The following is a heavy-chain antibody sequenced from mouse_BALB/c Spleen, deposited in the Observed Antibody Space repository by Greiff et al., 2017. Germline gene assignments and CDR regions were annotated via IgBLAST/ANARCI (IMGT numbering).Heavy chain of an antibody. J-gene: IGHJ4*01. CDR1: GYTFTSYT. CDR2: INPSSGYT. CDR3: ARSGGYYYAMDY. Sequence: VQLQQSGAELARPGASVKMSCKASGYTFTSYTMHWVKQRPGQGLEWIGYINPSSGYTNYNQKFKDKATLTADKSSSTAYMQLSILTSEDSAVYYCARSGGYYYAMDYWGQGTSVTVSS. D-gene: IGHD2-2*01. V-gene: IGHV1-4*01.